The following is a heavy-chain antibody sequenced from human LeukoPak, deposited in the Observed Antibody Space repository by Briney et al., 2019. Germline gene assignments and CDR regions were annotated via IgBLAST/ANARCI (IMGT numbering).Heavy chain of an antibody. CDR2: IFASGGT. Sequence: SETLSLTCSVSGGSISSFYWSWVRQPAGKGLEWIGRIFASGGTSYNPSLKSRVTISVDKSKNQFSLNVSSVSAADTAVYFCARAWVTGIKNYYYYYMDVWGKGTTATVSS. CDR3: ARAWVTGIKNYYYYYMDV. D-gene: IGHD2-21*02. CDR1: GGSISSFY. J-gene: IGHJ6*03. V-gene: IGHV4-4*07.